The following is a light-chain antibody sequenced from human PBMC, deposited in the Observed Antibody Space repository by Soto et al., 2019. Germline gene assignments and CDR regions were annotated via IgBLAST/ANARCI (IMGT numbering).Light chain of an antibody. Sequence: QSLLTQPPSVSAAPGQKVTISCSGSSSNVGNNYVSWYQQLPGTAPKLLIYDNNKRPSGIPDRFSGSKSATSATLDITALQTGDEADYYCGAWDSSLMGVVFGGGTQLTVL. CDR2: DNN. CDR3: GAWDSSLMGVV. J-gene: IGLJ2*01. V-gene: IGLV1-51*01. CDR1: SSNVGNNY.